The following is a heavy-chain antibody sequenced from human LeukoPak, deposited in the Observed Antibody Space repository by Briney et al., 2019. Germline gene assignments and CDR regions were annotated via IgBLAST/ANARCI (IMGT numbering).Heavy chain of an antibody. D-gene: IGHD4-23*01. J-gene: IGHJ4*02. V-gene: IGHV1-69*04. CDR3: ASYYGGKWGGDY. Sequence: SVKVSCKASGGTFSSYAISWVRQAPGQGLEWMGRIIPILGIANYAQKFQGRVTITADESTSTAYMELSSLRSEDTAVYYCASYYGGKWGGDYWGQGTLVTVSS. CDR2: IIPILGIA. CDR1: GGTFSSYA.